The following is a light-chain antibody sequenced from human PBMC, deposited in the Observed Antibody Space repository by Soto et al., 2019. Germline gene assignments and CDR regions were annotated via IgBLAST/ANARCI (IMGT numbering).Light chain of an antibody. Sequence: IVLTQSPCTLSLSPGERATFSWMARQRVSSMAGYQQKPGQAPRLLIYGGSSRAEGIPDRFPGSWSGTYFTLTISRLEPQDFAVFWCQQYGSYPHSIIFGQGTRLEI. V-gene: IGKV3-20*01. CDR3: QQYGSYPHSII. CDR1: QRVSS. CDR2: GGS. J-gene: IGKJ5*01.